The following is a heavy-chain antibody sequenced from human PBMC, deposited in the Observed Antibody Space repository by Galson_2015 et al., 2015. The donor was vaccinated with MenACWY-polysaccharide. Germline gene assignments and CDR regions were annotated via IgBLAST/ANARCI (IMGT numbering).Heavy chain of an antibody. CDR1: GFTFSSFA. CDR2: ISGT. V-gene: IGHV3-23*01. J-gene: IGHJ4*02. Sequence: SLRLSCAASGFTFSSFAMTWVRQAPGKGLEWPSTISGTDADSVRGRFTISRDNSKNTLYLQMNTLRAEDTAVYYCAKGATIFGMITSFDSWGQGVLVVVSS. D-gene: IGHD3-3*02. CDR3: AKGATIFGMITSFDS.